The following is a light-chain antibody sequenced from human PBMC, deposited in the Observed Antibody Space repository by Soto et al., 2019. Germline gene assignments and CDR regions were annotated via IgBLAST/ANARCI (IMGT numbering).Light chain of an antibody. V-gene: IGKV3-15*01. CDR2: GAS. J-gene: IGKJ1*01. CDR3: QQYDYLWT. CDR1: QSVRTG. Sequence: EMVMTQSPATLSVSPGEGATLSCRASQSVRTGLAWYQQKPGQAPRLLIYGASIRATGIPARFSGSGSGTEFTLTITSLQSEDFAVYYCQQYDYLWTFGQGTQVEIK.